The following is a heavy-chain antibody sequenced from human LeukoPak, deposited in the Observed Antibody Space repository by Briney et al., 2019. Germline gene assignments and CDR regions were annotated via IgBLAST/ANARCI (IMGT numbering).Heavy chain of an antibody. CDR2: IYPDDSDT. CDR3: ARGRLATLTNADFDV. D-gene: IGHD5-12*01. V-gene: IGHV5-51*01. J-gene: IGHJ3*01. Sequence: SPKIFCQAAACYFITYWIGYGRQMPRRRLEWMGIIYPDDSDTRYSPAFQGQVTITADNSITTAYLQWSSMKASDTAIYYCARGRLATLTNADFDVWGQGTMVTVSS. CDR1: ACYFITYW.